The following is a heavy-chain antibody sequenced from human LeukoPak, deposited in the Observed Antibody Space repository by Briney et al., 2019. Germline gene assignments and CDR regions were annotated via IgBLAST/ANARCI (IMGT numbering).Heavy chain of an antibody. J-gene: IGHJ5*02. CDR1: GDSVSSKTAA. CDR2: TYYRSKWYG. Sequence: SQTLSLTCAISGDSVSSKTAAWTWIRQSPSRGLEWLGRTYYRSKWYGDYAVSVKSRITINPDTSKNQFSLHLNSVTPEDTAVYYCARGEVAGSDWLDPWGQGTLVIVSS. V-gene: IGHV6-1*01. CDR3: ARGEVAGSDWLDP. D-gene: IGHD6-19*01.